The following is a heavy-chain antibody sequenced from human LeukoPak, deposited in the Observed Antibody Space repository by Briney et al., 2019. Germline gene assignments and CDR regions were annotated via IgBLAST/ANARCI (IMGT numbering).Heavy chain of an antibody. D-gene: IGHD1-7*01. CDR2: IYSGDSA. CDR3: ARDKPGNYGYFYYAMDV. CDR1: GFTVSSNY. Sequence: PGGSLRLSCAASGFTVSSNYMNWVRQAPGTGLEWVSVIYSGDSAYYADSVKGRFTISRDSSKNTVYLQMNSLRAEDTAVYYCARDKPGNYGYFYYAMDVWGQGTTVTVSS. J-gene: IGHJ6*02. V-gene: IGHV3-66*01.